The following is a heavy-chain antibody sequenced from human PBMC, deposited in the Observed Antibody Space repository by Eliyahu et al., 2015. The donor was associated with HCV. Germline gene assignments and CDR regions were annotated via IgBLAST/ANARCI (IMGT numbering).Heavy chain of an antibody. D-gene: IGHD5-24*01. J-gene: IGHJ4*02. Sequence: EMQLLESGGGLVQPGGSLRLSCGASGFTFSNYAMNWVRQAPGKGLGWVSSISERGENTDYADAVKGRFTISRDNSKNTLYLQMHSLRAEDTAIYYCAKQFVDCWGQGTQVTVSS. V-gene: IGHV3-23*01. CDR1: GFTFSNYA. CDR3: AKQFVDC. CDR2: ISERGENT.